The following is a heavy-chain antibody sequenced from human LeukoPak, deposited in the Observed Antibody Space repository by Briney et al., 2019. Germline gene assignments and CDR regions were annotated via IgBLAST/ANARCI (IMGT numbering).Heavy chain of an antibody. CDR3: ARDRSKIEYCGGDCGMDV. CDR1: GFTVSINY. Sequence: GGSLRLSCAASGFTVSINYMSWVRQAPGKGLEWVSLIYSGGKTYYADSVQGRFSISRDNSKNTVYLQMNSLRAEDTAVYYCARDRSKIEYCGGDCGMDVWGQGTTVTLSS. J-gene: IGHJ6*02. D-gene: IGHD2-21*01. CDR2: IYSGGKT. V-gene: IGHV3-53*01.